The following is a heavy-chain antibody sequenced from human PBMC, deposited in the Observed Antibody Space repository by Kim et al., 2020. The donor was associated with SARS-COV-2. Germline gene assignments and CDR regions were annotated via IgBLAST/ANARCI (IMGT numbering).Heavy chain of an antibody. CDR3: ARLRRGGYYYMDV. J-gene: IGHJ6*03. Sequence: YNPSPKSRVTISVATSKNQFSLKLSSVTAADTAVYYCARLRRGGYYYMDVWGKGTTVTVSS. V-gene: IGHV4-39*01. D-gene: IGHD3-16*01.